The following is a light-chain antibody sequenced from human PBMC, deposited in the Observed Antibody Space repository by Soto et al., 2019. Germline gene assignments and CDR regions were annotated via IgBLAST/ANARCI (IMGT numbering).Light chain of an antibody. Sequence: DIQMTQSPSSLSASVGDRVTITCRVSQGISNYLAWYQQKPGKVPSLLIYAASTLQSGVPSRFSGSESGTDFTLTISSLQPEDVATYYCQKYDSVPFTFGPGTKVDF. V-gene: IGKV1-27*01. J-gene: IGKJ3*01. CDR2: AAS. CDR1: QGISNY. CDR3: QKYDSVPFT.